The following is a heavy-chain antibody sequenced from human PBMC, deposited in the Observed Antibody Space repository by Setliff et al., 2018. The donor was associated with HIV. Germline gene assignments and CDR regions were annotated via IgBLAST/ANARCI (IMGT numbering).Heavy chain of an antibody. J-gene: IGHJ4*02. CDR1: GGSFSGFY. Sequence: PSETLSLTCTVYGGSFSGFYWNWIRQPPGKGLEWIGEINHGGSTNYNPSLKSRVTISVDTSKNQFSLRLSSVIAADTAVYYCARGPPGSSIGWYVGYWGQGTLVTVSS. V-gene: IGHV4-34*01. D-gene: IGHD6-19*01. CDR3: ARGPPGSSIGWYVGY. CDR2: INHGGST.